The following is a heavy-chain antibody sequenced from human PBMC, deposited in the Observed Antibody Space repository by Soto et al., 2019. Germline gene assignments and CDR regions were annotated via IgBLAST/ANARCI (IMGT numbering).Heavy chain of an antibody. J-gene: IGHJ4*02. CDR3: ARDNSAANGVLDH. V-gene: IGHV1-46*04. D-gene: IGHD1-1*01. Sequence: ASVKVSCKASGYTFTNYYLHWVRQAPGQGLEWVGMINPSARSASYAQKLRGRLTMDRDTSTTTVYMELSRPTFEDTAVHFCARDNSAANGVLDHWGQGTLVTVSS. CDR1: GYTFTNYY. CDR2: INPSARSA.